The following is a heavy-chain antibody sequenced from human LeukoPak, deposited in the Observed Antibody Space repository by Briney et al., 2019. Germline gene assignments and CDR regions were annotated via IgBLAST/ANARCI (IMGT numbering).Heavy chain of an antibody. CDR3: AQLIAAAGPRDYDY. CDR1: GFTFSSYG. V-gene: IGHV3-30*03. D-gene: IGHD6-13*01. CDR2: ISYDGSNK. Sequence: GGSLRLSCAASGFTFSSYGMHWVRQAPGKGLEWVAVISYDGSNKYYADSVKGRFTISRDNSKNTLYLQMNSLRAEDTAVYYCAQLIAAAGPRDYDYWGQGTLVTVSS. J-gene: IGHJ4*02.